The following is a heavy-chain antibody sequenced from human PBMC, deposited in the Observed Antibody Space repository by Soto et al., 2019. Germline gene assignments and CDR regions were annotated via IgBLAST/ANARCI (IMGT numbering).Heavy chain of an antibody. V-gene: IGHV3-30*18. J-gene: IGHJ6*02. D-gene: IGHD3-22*01. CDR3: AKDTGQYHYDDAGDEYYYFYQGMDV. Sequence: QVELVESGGGVVQPGRSLRLSCVASGFSFSNFGMHWVRQTPGKGLQWLALISYHGSDIQYADSVKGRFTISRDNSKNTLFLQMNSLRAEDTAIYFCAKDTGQYHYDDAGDEYYYFYQGMDVWGQGTTVTVSS. CDR1: GFSFSNFG. CDR2: ISYHGSDI.